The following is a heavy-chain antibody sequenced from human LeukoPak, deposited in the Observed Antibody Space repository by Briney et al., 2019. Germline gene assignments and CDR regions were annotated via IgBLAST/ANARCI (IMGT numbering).Heavy chain of an antibody. Sequence: ASVKVSCKASGGTISSYAISWVRQAPGQGLEWMGGIIPIFGTANYAQKFQGRVTITADKSTSTAYMELSSLRSEDTAVYYCARGPNYYDSSSYYIRCAFDIWGQGTMVTVSS. J-gene: IGHJ3*02. CDR3: ARGPNYYDSSSYYIRCAFDI. CDR2: IIPIFGTA. CDR1: GGTISSYA. V-gene: IGHV1-69*06. D-gene: IGHD3-22*01.